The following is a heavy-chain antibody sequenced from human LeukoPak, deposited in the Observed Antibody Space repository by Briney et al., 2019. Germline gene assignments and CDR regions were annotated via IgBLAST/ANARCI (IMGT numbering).Heavy chain of an antibody. CDR1: GGSITTYY. CDR3: ARQRPVFYYDSSGYHPPYFDY. Sequence: PSETLSLTCTVSGGSITTYYWSWIRQPPGKGLEWIGYIYYSGSTNYNPSLKSRVTISVDTSKNQFSLKLSSVTAADTAVYYCARQRPVFYYDSSGYHPPYFDYWGQGTLVTVSS. J-gene: IGHJ4*02. V-gene: IGHV4-59*08. D-gene: IGHD3-22*01. CDR2: IYYSGST.